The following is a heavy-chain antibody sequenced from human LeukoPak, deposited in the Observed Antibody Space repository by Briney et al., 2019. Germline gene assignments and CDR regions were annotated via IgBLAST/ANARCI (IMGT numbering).Heavy chain of an antibody. CDR3: ASTRWYYYDSSGYPSDY. CDR1: GFTFSDYA. V-gene: IGHV3-30-3*01. J-gene: IGHJ4*02. Sequence: GGSLRLSCAASGFTFSDYAMHWVRQAPGKGLEWVAVISYDGSNKYYADSVKGRFTISRDDSKNTLYLQMNSLRTEDTAIYYCASTRWYYYDSSGYPSDYWAQGTLVTVSS. D-gene: IGHD3-22*01. CDR2: ISYDGSNK.